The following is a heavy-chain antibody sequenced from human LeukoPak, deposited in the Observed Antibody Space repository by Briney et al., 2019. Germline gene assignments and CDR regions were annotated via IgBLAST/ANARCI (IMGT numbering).Heavy chain of an antibody. V-gene: IGHV3-74*01. CDR1: GFTFSSYW. J-gene: IGHJ6*03. CDR3: ARIAITNYYYCMDV. D-gene: IGHD3-3*01. Sequence: PGGSLRLFCAASGFTFSSYWVHWVRQVPGKGLVWVSRINSDGSSTSYADSVKGRFTISRDNAKNTLYLQMNSLRAEDTAVYYCARIAITNYYYCMDVWGKGTTVTISS. CDR2: INSDGSST.